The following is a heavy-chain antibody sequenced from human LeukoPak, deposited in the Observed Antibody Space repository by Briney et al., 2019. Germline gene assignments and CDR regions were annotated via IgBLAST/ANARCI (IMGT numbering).Heavy chain of an antibody. CDR2: ISWNSGSI. CDR1: GFTFDDYA. D-gene: IGHD2-21*01. Sequence: GGSLRLSCAASGFTFDDYAMHWVRQAPGKGLEWVSGISWNSGSIGYADSVKGRFTISRDNAKNSLYLQMNSLRAEDTAVYYCAKSHCGRFSCSRVDYWGQGTLVTVSS. V-gene: IGHV3-9*01. CDR3: AKSHCGRFSCSRVDY. J-gene: IGHJ4*02.